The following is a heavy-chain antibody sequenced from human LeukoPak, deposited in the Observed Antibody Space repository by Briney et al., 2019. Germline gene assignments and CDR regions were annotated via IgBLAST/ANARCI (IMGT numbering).Heavy chain of an antibody. V-gene: IGHV4-59*12. CDR2: IHYTGST. D-gene: IGHD3-10*01. J-gene: IGHJ5*02. CDR1: GGSINSYY. Sequence: SETLSLTCTVSGGSINSYYWSWIRQPPGKGLECIGYIHYTGSTNYNPSLKSRVTISVDTSKNQFSLKLSSVTAADTAVYYCARVGITMVRGVIITDNWFDPWGQGTLVTVSS. CDR3: ARVGITMVRGVIITDNWFDP.